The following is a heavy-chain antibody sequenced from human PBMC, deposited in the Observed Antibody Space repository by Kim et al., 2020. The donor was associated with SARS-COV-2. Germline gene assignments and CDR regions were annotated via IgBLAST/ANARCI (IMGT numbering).Heavy chain of an antibody. J-gene: IGHJ4*02. CDR3: ARDQSSSWYGDLGY. CDR1: GFTFSSYG. CDR2: IWYDGSNK. V-gene: IGHV3-33*01. D-gene: IGHD6-13*01. Sequence: GGSLRLSCAASGFTFSSYGMHWVRQAPGKGLEWVAVIWYDGSNKYYADSVKGRFTISRDNSKKKLYLQMNSLRAEDTAVYYCARDQSSSWYGDLGYWGQGTLVTVSS.